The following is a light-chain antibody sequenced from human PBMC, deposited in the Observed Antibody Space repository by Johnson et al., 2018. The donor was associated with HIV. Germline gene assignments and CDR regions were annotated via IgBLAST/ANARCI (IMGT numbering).Light chain of an antibody. J-gene: IGLJ1*01. V-gene: IGLV1-51*02. CDR1: SSNIGNNY. CDR2: ENN. Sequence: QSVLTQPPSVSAAPGQKVTISCSGSSSNIGNNYVSWYQQLPGTAPKLLMYENNKRPSGIPDRFSGSKSGTSATLGITGLQTGDEADYYCGTWDSSLGAWVFGTGTKVTVL. CDR3: GTWDSSLGAWV.